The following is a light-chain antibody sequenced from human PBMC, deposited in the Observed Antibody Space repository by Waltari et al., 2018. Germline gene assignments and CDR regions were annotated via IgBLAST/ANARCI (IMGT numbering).Light chain of an antibody. V-gene: IGLV2-23*01. Sequence: QSALTQPASVSGSPGQSITIPCTGTSGDVGGYNFVSWYQQHPDKAPKLMIYEDNKRPSGISNHFSGSKSGSTASLTISGLQAEDEALYYCCSFAGNGLWVFGGGTKLTVL. CDR1: SGDVGGYNF. CDR2: EDN. J-gene: IGLJ3*02. CDR3: CSFAGNGLWV.